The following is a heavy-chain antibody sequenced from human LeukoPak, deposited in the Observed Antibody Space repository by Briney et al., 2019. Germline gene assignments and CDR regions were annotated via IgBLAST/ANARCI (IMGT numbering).Heavy chain of an antibody. V-gene: IGHV4-31*03. D-gene: IGHD3-22*01. CDR1: GGSISSGGYY. J-gene: IGHJ6*02. CDR3: AREYYYDSSGSGTYYYYHGMDV. CDR2: IYYSGST. Sequence: PSETLSLTCTVPGGSISSGGYYWSWIRQHPGKGLEWIGYIYYSGSTYYNPSLKSRVTISVDTSKNQFSLKLSSVTAADTAVYYCAREYYYDSSGSGTYYYYHGMDVWGQGTTVTVSS.